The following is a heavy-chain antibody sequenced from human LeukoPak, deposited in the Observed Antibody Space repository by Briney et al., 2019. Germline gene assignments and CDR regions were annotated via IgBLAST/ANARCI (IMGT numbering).Heavy chain of an antibody. Sequence: GGSLRLSCAASGFSFSSYAIHWVRQAPGKGLEWVSAISGSGGSTYYADSVKGRFTIFRDNSKNTLYLQMNSLRAEDTAVYYCAKGYYDFWSGYYDYWGQGTLVTVSS. D-gene: IGHD3-3*01. J-gene: IGHJ4*02. CDR3: AKGYYDFWSGYYDY. CDR2: ISGSGGST. CDR1: GFSFSSYA. V-gene: IGHV3-23*01.